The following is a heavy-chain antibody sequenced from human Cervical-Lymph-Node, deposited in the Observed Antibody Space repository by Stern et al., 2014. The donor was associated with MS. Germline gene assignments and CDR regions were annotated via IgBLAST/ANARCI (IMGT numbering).Heavy chain of an antibody. Sequence: VQLVQSGSEVKMPGASVTVSCKASGYTFTSYGISWVRQAPGQGLEWMGWISPYNGNTNSAQRFQARITMTTATSTSTAYMELTNLRSDDTAVYYCARDPMTYAITDWYFDLWGRGTLVTVSS. CDR3: ARDPMTYAITDWYFDL. CDR2: ISPYNGNT. CDR1: GYTFTSYG. V-gene: IGHV1-18*01. D-gene: IGHD2-8*01. J-gene: IGHJ2*01.